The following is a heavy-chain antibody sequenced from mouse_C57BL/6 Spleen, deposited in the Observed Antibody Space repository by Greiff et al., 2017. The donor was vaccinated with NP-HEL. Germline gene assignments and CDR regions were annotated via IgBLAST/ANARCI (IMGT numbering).Heavy chain of an antibody. CDR2: IDPSDSYT. CDR1: GYTFTSYW. CDR3: ARSVIGTEYYFDY. Sequence: QVQLQQPGAELVRPGTSVKLSCKASGYTFTSYWMHWVKQRPGQGLEWIGVIDPSDSYTNYNQKFKGKATLTVDTSSSTAYMQLSSLTSEDSAVYYCARSVIGTEYYFDYWGQGTTLTVSS. J-gene: IGHJ2*01. V-gene: IGHV1-59*01. D-gene: IGHD1-2*01.